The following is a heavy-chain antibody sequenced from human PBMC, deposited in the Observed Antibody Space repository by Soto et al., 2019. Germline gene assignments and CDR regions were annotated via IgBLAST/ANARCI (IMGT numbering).Heavy chain of an antibody. CDR2: IYYTGNT. CDR1: GGSISTYY. Sequence: SETLSLTCTVTGGSISTYYWSWIRQPPGKGLEWIGHIYYTGNTNYNPSLKSRVTISVDTSTNQFSLRVRSVTAADTAVYYCVSGPGTTAYYWGQGTLVTVSS. V-gene: IGHV4-59*12. J-gene: IGHJ4*02. CDR3: VSGPGTTAYY. D-gene: IGHD1-1*01.